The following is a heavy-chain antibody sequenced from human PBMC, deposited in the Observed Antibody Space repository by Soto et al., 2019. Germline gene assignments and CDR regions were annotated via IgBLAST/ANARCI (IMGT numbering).Heavy chain of an antibody. Sequence: QVQLVESGGGVVQPGRSLRLSCAASGFTFSSYGMHWVRQAPGKGLEWVAVIWYDGSNKYYADCVKGRFTISRDNSKNTLYLQMNSLRAEDTAVYYCARDEGLGVNYYYYGMDVWGQGTTVTVSS. D-gene: IGHD3-10*01. V-gene: IGHV3-33*01. CDR1: GFTFSSYG. CDR3: ARDEGLGVNYYYYGMDV. CDR2: IWYDGSNK. J-gene: IGHJ6*02.